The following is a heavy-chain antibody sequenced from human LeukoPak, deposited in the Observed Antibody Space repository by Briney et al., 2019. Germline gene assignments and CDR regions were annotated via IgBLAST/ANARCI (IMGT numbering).Heavy chain of an antibody. Sequence: GGSLRLSCTASGLTFSSYAMHWVRQAPGKGLEWVALISYDGNNKYYADSVKGRFTISRDNSKNTLYLQMGSLRAEDMAVYYCVRKAADGYFDYWGQGALVTVSS. D-gene: IGHD6-25*01. CDR2: ISYDGNNK. CDR1: GLTFSSYA. J-gene: IGHJ4*02. V-gene: IGHV3-30*14. CDR3: VRKAADGYFDY.